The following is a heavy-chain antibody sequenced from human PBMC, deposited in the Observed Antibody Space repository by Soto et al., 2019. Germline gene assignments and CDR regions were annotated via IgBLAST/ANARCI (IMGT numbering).Heavy chain of an antibody. CDR3: AKVAGDCSGGSCYRSYYYYGMDV. CDR2: ISYDGSNK. CDR1: GFTFSSYG. J-gene: IGHJ6*02. V-gene: IGHV3-30*18. D-gene: IGHD2-15*01. Sequence: GGSLRLSCAASGFTFSSYGMHWVRQAPGKGLEWVAVISYDGSNKYYADSVKGRFTISRDNSKNTLYLQMNSLRAEDTAVYYCAKVAGDCSGGSCYRSYYYYGMDVWGQGTTVTVSS.